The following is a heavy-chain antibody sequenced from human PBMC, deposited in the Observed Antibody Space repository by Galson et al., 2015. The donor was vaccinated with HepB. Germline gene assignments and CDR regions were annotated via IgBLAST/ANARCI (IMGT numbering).Heavy chain of an antibody. V-gene: IGHV3-30*04. CDR2: ISSDGSNK. Sequence: SLRLSCAASGFTFSSYAMHWVRQAPGKGLEWVAVISSDGSNKYYAETVKGRFTISRDKSKNPLYLQMNSMRAEDTAVYYCARDYASSWDFNHYYGMDVWGQGATVTVSS. CDR3: ARDYASSWDFNHYYGMDV. D-gene: IGHD6-13*01. J-gene: IGHJ6*02. CDR1: GFTFSSYA.